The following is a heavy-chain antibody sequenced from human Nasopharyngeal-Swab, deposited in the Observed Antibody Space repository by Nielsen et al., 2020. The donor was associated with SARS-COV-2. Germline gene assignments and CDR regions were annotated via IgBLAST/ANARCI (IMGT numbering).Heavy chain of an antibody. D-gene: IGHD3-3*01. Sequence: GGTLRLSCAASGFTFNNDNFNWVRQAQGKGQERVSSISSSSSYIYYADSVKSRFTISRDNAKNSLYLQMNSLRAEDTAVYYCARDGLDYDFWSAYFMDVWGQGTTVTVSS. V-gene: IGHV3-21*01. CDR3: ARDGLDYDFWSAYFMDV. CDR2: ISSSSSYI. CDR1: GFTFNNDN. J-gene: IGHJ6*02.